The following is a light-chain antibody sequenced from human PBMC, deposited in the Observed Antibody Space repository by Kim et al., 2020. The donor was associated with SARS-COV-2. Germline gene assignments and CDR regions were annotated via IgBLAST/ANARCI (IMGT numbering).Light chain of an antibody. J-gene: IGKJ4*01. Sequence: DIQMTQSPSSLSASVGDRVTITCRASQSISSYLNWYQQKPGKAPKFLIYAASSLQSGVPSRFSGSGSGTDFTLTISSLQPEDFATYYCQQSYSTPLTFGGGTNVDIK. CDR1: QSISSY. V-gene: IGKV1-39*01. CDR3: QQSYSTPLT. CDR2: AAS.